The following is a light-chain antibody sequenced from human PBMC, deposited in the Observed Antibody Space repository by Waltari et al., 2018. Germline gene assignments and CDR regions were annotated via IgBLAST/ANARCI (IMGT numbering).Light chain of an antibody. CDR2: WAS. CDR1: LSVLYSSNDKDY. V-gene: IGKV4-1*01. Sequence: DIVMTQSPDSLAVSLGERATLDCQSSLSVLYSSNDKDYLAWYQQNPGQPPKLLIYWASTRESGVPDRFSGSGSGTDFTLTISRLQAEDVAVYYCQQHYSTPPTFGQGTKLEIK. CDR3: QQHYSTPPT. J-gene: IGKJ2*01.